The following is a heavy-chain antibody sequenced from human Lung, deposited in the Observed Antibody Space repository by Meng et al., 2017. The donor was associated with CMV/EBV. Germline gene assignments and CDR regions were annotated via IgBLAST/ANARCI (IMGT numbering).Heavy chain of an antibody. CDR2: ISGYNGNT. D-gene: IGHD2-8*01. J-gene: IGHJ4*02. CDR3: ARSDAPGLDY. V-gene: IGHV1-18*01. CDR1: GYTFASYG. Sequence: QVQRGQSGAEVKKTGASVKVSCKASGYTFASYGLSWVRQAPGQGLEWMGWISGYNGNTKYAERLQGRVTMTADTSTSTAYMELRDLRSDDAAVYYCARSDAPGLDYWGQGTLVTVSS.